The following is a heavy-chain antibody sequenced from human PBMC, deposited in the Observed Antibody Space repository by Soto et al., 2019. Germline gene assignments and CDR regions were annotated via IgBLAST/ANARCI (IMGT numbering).Heavy chain of an antibody. CDR2: ISAAGDP. CDR3: ARTDRDFYGVDV. CDR1: GFTFRNYD. J-gene: IGHJ6*02. Sequence: EVQLVESGGGLVQPGGSLRLSCEASGFTFRNYDMHWVRQGTGKGLEWVSGISAAGDPDYADSVEGRFTISRENAQNSFFLQMNSLRVGDPAVYYCARTDRDFYGVDVWGQGTTVIVSS. V-gene: IGHV3-13*05.